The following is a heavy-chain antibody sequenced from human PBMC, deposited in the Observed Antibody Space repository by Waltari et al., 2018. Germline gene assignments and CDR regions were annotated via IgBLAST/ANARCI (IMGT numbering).Heavy chain of an antibody. V-gene: IGHV4-4*07. CDR3: AREGYCTNGVCHPSAFDI. Sequence: QVQLQESGPGLVKPSETLSLTCTVSGGSISSYYWSWIRQPAGKGLEWIGRIYTSGSTNSNPSLKSRVTMSVDTSKNQFSLKLSSVTAADTAVYYCAREGYCTNGVCHPSAFDIWGQGTMVTVSS. CDR1: GGSISSYY. D-gene: IGHD2-8*01. J-gene: IGHJ3*02. CDR2: IYTSGST.